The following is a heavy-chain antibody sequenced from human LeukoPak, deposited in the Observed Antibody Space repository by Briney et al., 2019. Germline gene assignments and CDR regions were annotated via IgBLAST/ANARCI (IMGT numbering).Heavy chain of an antibody. CDR1: GFTFSDYY. CDR3: ARDLLGYNYHYMDV. D-gene: IGHD3-16*02. V-gene: IGHV3-11*04. J-gene: IGHJ6*03. Sequence: GGSLRLSCAVSGFTFSDYYMSWIRQAPGKGLEWVSYISSSGSTIYYADSVKGRFTISRDNAKNSLYLQMNSLRAEDTAVYYCARDLLGYNYHYMDVWGKGTTVTVSS. CDR2: ISSSGSTI.